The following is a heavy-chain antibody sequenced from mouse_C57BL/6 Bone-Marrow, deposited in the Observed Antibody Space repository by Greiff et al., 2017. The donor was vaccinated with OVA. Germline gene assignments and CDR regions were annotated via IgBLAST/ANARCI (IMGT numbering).Heavy chain of an antibody. CDR2: IDPETGGT. V-gene: IGHV1-15*01. Sequence: QVQLKQSGAELVRPGASVTLSCKASGYTFTDYEMHWVKQTPVHGLEWIGAIDPETGGTAYNQKFKGKAILTADKSSSTAYMELRSLTSEDSAVYYCTRRGNYYGSSYNFDYWGQGTTLTVSS. J-gene: IGHJ2*01. D-gene: IGHD1-1*01. CDR3: TRRGNYYGSSYNFDY. CDR1: GYTFTDYE.